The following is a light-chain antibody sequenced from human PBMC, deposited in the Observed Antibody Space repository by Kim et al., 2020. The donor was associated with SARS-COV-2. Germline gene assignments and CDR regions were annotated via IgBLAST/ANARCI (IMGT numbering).Light chain of an antibody. J-gene: IGKJ4*01. CDR1: QSVSSN. CDR3: QQYNNWLT. CDR2: GAS. V-gene: IGKV3-15*01. Sequence: EIVMTQSPATLSVSPGERATLSCRASQSVSSNLAWYQQKPGQAPRLLIYGASTRATGNPARFSGSGSGTEFTLTISSLQSEDFAVYYCQQYNNWLTFGGGTKVDIK.